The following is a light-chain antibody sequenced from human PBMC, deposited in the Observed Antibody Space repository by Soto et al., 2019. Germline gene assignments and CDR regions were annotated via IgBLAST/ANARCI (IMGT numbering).Light chain of an antibody. CDR1: SSDVGGYNY. CDR2: DVS. J-gene: IGLJ1*01. Sequence: QSVLTQPASVSASPGQSIAISCTGTSSDVGGYNYVSWYQQHPGKAPKLMIYDVSNRPSGVSNRFSGSKPGNTASLTISGLQSEDEADYYCSSYTSSTTYVFGTGIKVTVL. CDR3: SSYTSSTTYV. V-gene: IGLV2-14*01.